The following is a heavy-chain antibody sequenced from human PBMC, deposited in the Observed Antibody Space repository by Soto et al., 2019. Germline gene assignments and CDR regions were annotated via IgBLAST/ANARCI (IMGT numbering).Heavy chain of an antibody. Sequence: GGSLRLSCAASGFTFSSYAMSWVRQAPGKGLEWVSVIILSGTSSYYADSVKGRFTISRDNSKNTLYLQMNSLRAEDTALYYCVKDGTSNISRKPFDFWGQGVPVTVSS. CDR3: VKDGTSNISRKPFDF. CDR2: IILSGTSS. J-gene: IGHJ4*02. CDR1: GFTFSSYA. V-gene: IGHV3-23*01. D-gene: IGHD1-26*01.